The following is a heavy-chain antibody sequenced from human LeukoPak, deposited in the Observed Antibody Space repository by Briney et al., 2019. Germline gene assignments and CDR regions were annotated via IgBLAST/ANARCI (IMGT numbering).Heavy chain of an antibody. Sequence: PGGSLRLSCAASGFTFSSYEMNWVRQAPGKGLEWVSYISSSGSTIYYADSVKGRFTISRDNAKNSLYLQMDSLRAEDTAVYYCAREPPRADWFDPWGQGTLVTVSS. CDR2: ISSSGSTI. V-gene: IGHV3-48*03. D-gene: IGHD6-25*01. J-gene: IGHJ5*02. CDR3: AREPPRADWFDP. CDR1: GFTFSSYE.